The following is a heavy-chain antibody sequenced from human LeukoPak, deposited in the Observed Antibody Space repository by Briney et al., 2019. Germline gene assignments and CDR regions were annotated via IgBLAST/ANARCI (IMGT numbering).Heavy chain of an antibody. Sequence: GSTFTSYYMHWVRQAPGQGLEWMGIINPSGGSTSYAQKFQGRVTMTRDTSTSTVYMELSSLRSEDTAVYYCARDSGPHYYDSSGYRPSLWGQGTLVTVSS. D-gene: IGHD3-22*01. J-gene: IGHJ4*02. V-gene: IGHV1-46*01. CDR1: GSTFTSYY. CDR3: ARDSGPHYYDSSGYRPSL. CDR2: INPSGGST.